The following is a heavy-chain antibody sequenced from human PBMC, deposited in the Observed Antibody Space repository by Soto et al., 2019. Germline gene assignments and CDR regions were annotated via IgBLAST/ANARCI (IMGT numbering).Heavy chain of an antibody. J-gene: IGHJ3*02. D-gene: IGHD6-13*01. CDR2: ISSSGNTI. Sequence: LRLSCAASGFTFSSSEMNWVRQAPGKGLEWVSYISSSGNTIYYADSVRGRFTVSRDNAKNSLYLQMNSLRAEDTAVYYCAREQQQLVRGDAFDIWGQGKLVTVSS. CDR1: GFTFSSSE. CDR3: AREQQQLVRGDAFDI. V-gene: IGHV3-48*03.